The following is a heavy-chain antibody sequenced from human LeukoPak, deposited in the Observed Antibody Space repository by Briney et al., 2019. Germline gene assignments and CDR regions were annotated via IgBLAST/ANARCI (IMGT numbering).Heavy chain of an antibody. CDR1: GYTFTGYY. D-gene: IGHD6-13*01. CDR3: ARGPIAAANYYYYGMDV. J-gene: IGHJ6*02. Sequence: VASVKVSCKASGYTFTGYYMHWVRQAPGQGLEWMGWINPNSGGTNYAQKFQGRVTMTRDTSISTAYKELSRLRSDDTAVYYCARGPIAAANYYYYGMDVWGQGTTVTVSS. V-gene: IGHV1-2*02. CDR2: INPNSGGT.